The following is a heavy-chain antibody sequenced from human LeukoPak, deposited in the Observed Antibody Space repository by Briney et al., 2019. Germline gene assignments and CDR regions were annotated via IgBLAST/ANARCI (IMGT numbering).Heavy chain of an antibody. D-gene: IGHD4/OR15-4a*01. CDR2: IKQDGNEK. Sequence: GGSLRLSCAASGFTFISAWMTWVRQAPGKGLEWVANIKQDGNEKYYVDSVKGRFTISRDNAKNSLDLQMNSLRAEDTAVYYCARDTLGEGEDANYAVYYFDYWGQGTPVTVSS. CDR1: GFTFISAW. CDR3: ARDTLGEGEDANYAVYYFDY. J-gene: IGHJ4*02. V-gene: IGHV3-7*01.